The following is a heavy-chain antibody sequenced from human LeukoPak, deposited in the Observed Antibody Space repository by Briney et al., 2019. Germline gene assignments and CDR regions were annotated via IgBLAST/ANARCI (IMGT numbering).Heavy chain of an antibody. CDR1: GDTFTSCD. V-gene: IGHV1-8*01. J-gene: IGHJ4*02. CDR2: MNPNSGNT. Sequence: ASVKVSCKASGDTFTSCDINWVRQATGQGLEWMGWMNPNSGNTGYAQKFQGRVTMTRNTSISTACMELSSLRSEDTAVYYCARVEGYCSGGSCLNLDYWGQGTLVTVSS. CDR3: ARVEGYCSGGSCLNLDY. D-gene: IGHD2-15*01.